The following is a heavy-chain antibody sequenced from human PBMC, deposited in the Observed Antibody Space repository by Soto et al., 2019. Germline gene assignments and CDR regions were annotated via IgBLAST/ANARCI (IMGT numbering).Heavy chain of an antibody. D-gene: IGHD3-16*01. V-gene: IGHV4-59*11. J-gene: IGHJ4*02. CDR3: ARGGGSLDY. CDR2: IHYSGST. CDR1: GCSIISHH. Sequence: QVQLQESGPGLVKPSETLSLTCSVSGCSIISHHWSWIRQPPGKGLEWIGYIHYSGSTDYNPSLKSRLTISVDTSKHQFSLKLTSVTAADTAVYYCARGGGSLDYWGQGTLVTVSS.